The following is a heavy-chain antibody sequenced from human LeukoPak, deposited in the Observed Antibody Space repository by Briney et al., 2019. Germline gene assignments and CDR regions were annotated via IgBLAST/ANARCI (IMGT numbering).Heavy chain of an antibody. CDR2: IGGDGLTT. Sequence: GGSLRLSCAASGFTFGSYSMHWVRQAPGKGPEFVSVIGGDGLTTFYADSVKDRFTISRDNSKSTLYLEMGSLRAEDMAVYYCARELGGSGLWYYDLWGRGTLVTVSS. CDR1: GFTFGSYS. J-gene: IGHJ2*01. D-gene: IGHD3-16*01. V-gene: IGHV3-64*02. CDR3: ARELGGSGLWYYDL.